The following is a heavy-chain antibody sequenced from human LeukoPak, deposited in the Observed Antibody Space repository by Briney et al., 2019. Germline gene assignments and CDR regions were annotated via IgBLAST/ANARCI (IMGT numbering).Heavy chain of an antibody. V-gene: IGHV1-2*02. Sequence: ASVKVSCKASGGTFSSYAISWVRQAPGQGLEWMGWINPNSGGTNYAQKFQGRVTMTRDTSISTAYMELSRLRSDDTAVYYCARVRSGHFDYWGQGTLVTVSS. J-gene: IGHJ4*02. CDR1: GGTFSSYA. CDR3: ARVRSGHFDY. D-gene: IGHD5-12*01. CDR2: INPNSGGT.